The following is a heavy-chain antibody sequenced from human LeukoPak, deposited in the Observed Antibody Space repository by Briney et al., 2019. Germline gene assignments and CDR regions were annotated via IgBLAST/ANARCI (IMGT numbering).Heavy chain of an antibody. CDR2: IYHSGST. J-gene: IGHJ4*02. CDR3: AREGSKYFDY. D-gene: IGHD2-15*01. CDR1: GGSISSGGYY. Sequence: PSETLSLTCTVSGGSISSGGYYWNWIRQHPGKGLEWIGYIYHSGSTYYSPSLKSRVTISVDTSKNQFSLKPSSVTAADTAVYYCAREGSKYFDYWGQGTLVTVSS. V-gene: IGHV4-31*03.